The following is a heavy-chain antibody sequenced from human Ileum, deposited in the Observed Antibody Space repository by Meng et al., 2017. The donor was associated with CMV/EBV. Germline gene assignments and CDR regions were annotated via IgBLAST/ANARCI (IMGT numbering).Heavy chain of an antibody. CDR1: GFTFSNYW. CDR3: VRDGVGAPPFDY. Sequence: GESLKISCGASGFTFSNYWMNWVRQAPGKGLMWVSRINSDESTTSYADSVKGRFTISRDNAKKTLYLQMNSLRAEDTAVFYCVRDGVGAPPFDYWGQGTLVTVSS. J-gene: IGHJ4*02. CDR2: INSDESTT. V-gene: IGHV3-74*01. D-gene: IGHD1-26*01.